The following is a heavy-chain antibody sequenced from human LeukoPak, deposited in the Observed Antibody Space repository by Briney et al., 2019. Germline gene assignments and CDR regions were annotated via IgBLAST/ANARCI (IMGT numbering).Heavy chain of an antibody. CDR1: GFPFRSYN. D-gene: IGHD6-19*01. V-gene: IGHV3-21*06. CDR2: ISSSGSYI. Sequence: PGGSLRLSCAASGFPFRSYNMNWVRQAPGKGLEWVSSISSSGSYIYYTDSVKGRFTISRDNAKNSLFLQMNSLRTEDTAVYYCASDLAVARGYWGQGTLVTVSS. CDR3: ASDLAVARGY. J-gene: IGHJ4*02.